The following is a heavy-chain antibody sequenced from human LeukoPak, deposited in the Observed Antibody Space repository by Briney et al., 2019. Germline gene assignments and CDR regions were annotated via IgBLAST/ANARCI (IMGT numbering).Heavy chain of an antibody. D-gene: IGHD3-10*01. CDR2: IIPIFGTA. CDR3: ARDPSITMVRGGPFDP. V-gene: IGHV1-69*13. Sequence: SVKVSCKASGGTFSSYAISWVRQAPGQGLEWMGGIIPIFGTANYAQKFQGRVTITADESTSTAYMELSSLRSEDTAVYYCARDPSITMVRGGPFDPWGQGTLVTVSS. CDR1: GGTFSSYA. J-gene: IGHJ5*02.